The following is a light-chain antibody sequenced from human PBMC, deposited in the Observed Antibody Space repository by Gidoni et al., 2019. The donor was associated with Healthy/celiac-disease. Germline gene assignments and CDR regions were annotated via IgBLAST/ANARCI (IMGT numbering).Light chain of an antibody. CDR2: DAS. CDR3: QQRSNWPRYT. CDR1: QSVSSY. J-gene: IGKJ2*01. Sequence: IVLPQSPATLSLSPGERATLSCRASQSVSSYLAWYQQKPGQAPRLLIYDASNRATGIPARFSGSGSGTDFTLTISSLEPEDFAVYYCQQRSNWPRYTFGQXTKLEIK. V-gene: IGKV3-11*01.